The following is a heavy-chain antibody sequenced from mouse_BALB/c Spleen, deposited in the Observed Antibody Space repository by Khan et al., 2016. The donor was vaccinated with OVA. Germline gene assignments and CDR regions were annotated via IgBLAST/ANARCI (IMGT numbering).Heavy chain of an antibody. J-gene: IGHJ3*01. CDR1: GFTFSTYA. CDR2: ISSDGDYT. D-gene: IGHD2-1*01. CDR3: ASSPYGNFAY. Sequence: EVKLVESGGGLVKPGGSLKLSCAASGFTFSTYAMSWVRQTPEKRLEWVATISSDGDYTYYPDNVTGRFTISRDNAKNTLYLQMNSLRSEDTAMYYCASSPYGNFAYWGQGTLVTVSA. V-gene: IGHV5-9-3*01.